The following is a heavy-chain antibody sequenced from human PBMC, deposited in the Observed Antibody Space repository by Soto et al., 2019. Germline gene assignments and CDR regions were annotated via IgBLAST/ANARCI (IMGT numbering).Heavy chain of an antibody. CDR1: GFTFSDHY. CDR3: ASGYCSGGRCYASLGNY. Sequence: EVQLVESGGGLVQPGGSLRLSCAASGFTFSDHYMDWVRQATGKGLEWVGRSKNKANSYTTEYAGPVKGRFTISRDESKNSLQLQMNSLKTEDTAVYYCASGYCSGGRCYASLGNYCGQGTLVTVSS. D-gene: IGHD2-15*01. J-gene: IGHJ4*02. V-gene: IGHV3-72*01. CDR2: SKNKANSYTT.